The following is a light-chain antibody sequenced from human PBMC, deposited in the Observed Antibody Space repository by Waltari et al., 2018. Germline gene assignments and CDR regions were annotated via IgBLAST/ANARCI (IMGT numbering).Light chain of an antibody. CDR2: YDN. Sequence: SYVLTQPPSVSVAPGETARITCGGNNIERKSVQWYRQRPGQAPVVVISYDNDRAAGIPERFSGSNSGNTATLTISRVEAGDEADYYCQVWDANTDPGVFGTGTEVTVL. J-gene: IGLJ1*01. CDR3: QVWDANTDPGV. V-gene: IGLV3-21*01. CDR1: NIERKS.